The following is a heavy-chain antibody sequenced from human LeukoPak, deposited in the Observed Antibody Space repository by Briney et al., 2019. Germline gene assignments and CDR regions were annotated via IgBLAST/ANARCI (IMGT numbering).Heavy chain of an antibody. CDR3: ARVEMATSSLDL. Sequence: GGSLRLSCTDSELTVSRSYMAWVRQAPGKGLECVSVIYTGGRTFYADSVRGRLTISRDISKNTVSLQMNSLKAEDTAVYFCARVEMATSSLDLWGQGTLVIVSS. CDR1: ELTVSRSY. CDR2: IYTGGRT. J-gene: IGHJ5*02. V-gene: IGHV3-53*01. D-gene: IGHD5-24*01.